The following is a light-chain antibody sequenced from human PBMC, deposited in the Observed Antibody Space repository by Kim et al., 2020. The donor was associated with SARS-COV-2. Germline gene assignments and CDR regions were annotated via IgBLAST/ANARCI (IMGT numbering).Light chain of an antibody. Sequence: GKQENIAYTPRGGSIDVNYVQKYQQRPGGVPTTVIYEDDQRPSGLSDRFSCSIDNSSNSASLTISGLKTEDEADYYCQSYNRSNVVFGGGTQLTVL. CDR1: GGSIDVNY. J-gene: IGLJ2*01. CDR3: QSYNRSNVV. V-gene: IGLV6-57*03. CDR2: EDD.